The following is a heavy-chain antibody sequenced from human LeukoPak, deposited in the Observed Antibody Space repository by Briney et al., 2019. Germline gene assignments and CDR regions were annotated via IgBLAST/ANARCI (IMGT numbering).Heavy chain of an antibody. CDR2: VHLDGRT. CDR1: GGSITTTNW. CDR3: AREGGFYRPLDY. V-gene: IGHV4-4*02. D-gene: IGHD3-3*01. Sequence: SETLSLACGVSGGSITTTNWWTWVRQPPGKGLEWIGEVHLDGRTNYNPSLESRLTISVDLSENHISLRLTSVTAADTAVYYCAREGGFYRPLDYSGQGTLVTVSS. J-gene: IGHJ4*02.